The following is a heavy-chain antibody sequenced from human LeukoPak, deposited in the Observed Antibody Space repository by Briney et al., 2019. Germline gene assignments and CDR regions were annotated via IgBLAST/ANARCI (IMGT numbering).Heavy chain of an antibody. J-gene: IGHJ4*02. CDR1: GGTFSSYA. Sequence: SVKVSCKASGGTFSSYAISWVRQAPGQGLEWMGRIIPIFGTANYAQKFQGRVTITTDESTSTAYMELSSLRSEDTAVYYCARAGNYYGSGSYRYRGQGTLVTVSS. V-gene: IGHV1-69*05. CDR3: ARAGNYYGSGSYRY. CDR2: IIPIFGTA. D-gene: IGHD3-10*01.